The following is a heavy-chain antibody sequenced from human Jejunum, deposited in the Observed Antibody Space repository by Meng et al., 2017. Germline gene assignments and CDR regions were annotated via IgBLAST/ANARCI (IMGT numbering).Heavy chain of an antibody. CDR3: AHRRRNSGYDNPYYFDF. D-gene: IGHD5-12*01. CDR1: GFSFSTRREG. CDR2: TYWDDDK. J-gene: IGHJ4*02. V-gene: IGHV2-5*02. Sequence: QIPLWESRPTLLKPRQTLTLSRTFSGFSFSTRREGVGWIRQPQGKALDWLALTYWDDDKRYSPSLKSRLTIPKDTSKNQVVLTMAHMDPVDTATYYCAHRRRNSGYDNPYYFDFWGQGTLVTVSS.